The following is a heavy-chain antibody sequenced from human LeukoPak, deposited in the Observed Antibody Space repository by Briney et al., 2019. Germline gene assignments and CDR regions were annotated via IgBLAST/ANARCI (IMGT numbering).Heavy chain of an antibody. V-gene: IGHV1-8*01. CDR1: GYTFTSYD. J-gene: IGHJ5*02. D-gene: IGHD2-2*01. CDR3: ARAGCSSTSCYLMALFDP. Sequence: ASVKVSCKASGYTFTSYDINWVRQATGQGLEWMGWMNPNSGNTGYAQKFQGRVTMTRNTSISTAYMELSSLRSEDTAVYYCARAGCSSTSCYLMALFDPWGQGTLVTVSS. CDR2: MNPNSGNT.